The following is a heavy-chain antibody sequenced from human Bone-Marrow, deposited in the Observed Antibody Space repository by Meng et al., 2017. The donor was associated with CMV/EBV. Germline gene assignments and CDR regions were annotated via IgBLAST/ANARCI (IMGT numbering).Heavy chain of an antibody. V-gene: IGHV3-43*01. CDR3: ARLIATLKRSMDV. CDR2: ISWDGGST. D-gene: IGHD6-6*01. J-gene: IGHJ6*02. Sequence: GESLKISCAASGFTFDDYTMHWVRQAPGKGLEWVSLISWDGGSTYYADSVKGRFTISRDNSKNTLYLQMNSLRAEDTAVYYCARLIATLKRSMDVWGQGTTVTVSS. CDR1: GFTFDDYT.